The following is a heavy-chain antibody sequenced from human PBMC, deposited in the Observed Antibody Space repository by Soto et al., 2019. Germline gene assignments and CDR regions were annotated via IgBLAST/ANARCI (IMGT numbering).Heavy chain of an antibody. J-gene: IGHJ4*02. D-gene: IGHD3-10*01. Sequence: QVQLVQSGAEVKKPGASVKVYCKASGYTFTSYGISWVRQAPGQGLEWMGWISPNNGKTNYVQNLQGRVSMTTDTSKSTAYMEPRSLRSDETAVYYCARDSDYYGSGSYTDHWGQGTLVTVSS. V-gene: IGHV1-18*01. CDR1: GYTFTSYG. CDR2: ISPNNGKT. CDR3: ARDSDYYGSGSYTDH.